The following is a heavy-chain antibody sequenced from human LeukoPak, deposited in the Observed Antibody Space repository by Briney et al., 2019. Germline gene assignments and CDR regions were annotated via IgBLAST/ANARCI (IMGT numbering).Heavy chain of an antibody. CDR2: INHSGST. CDR3: ARFVRYCSGGSCYYFDY. V-gene: IGHV4-34*01. CDR1: GGSFSGYY. Sequence: PSETLSLTCAVYGGSFSGYYWSWIRQPPGKGLEWIGEINHSGSTNYNPSLKSRVTISVDTSKNQFSLKLSSVTAADTAVYYCARFVRYCSGGSCYYFDYWGQGTLVTVSS. J-gene: IGHJ4*02. D-gene: IGHD2-15*01.